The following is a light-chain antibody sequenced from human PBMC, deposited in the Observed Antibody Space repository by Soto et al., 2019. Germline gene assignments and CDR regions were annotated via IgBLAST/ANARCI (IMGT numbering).Light chain of an antibody. CDR3: QQYGSSRT. CDR2: EAS. V-gene: IGKV1-33*01. Sequence: DIQMTQSPSSLSASVADRVTITCQASQDISNYLNWYQQKPGKAPKLLIYEASNLETGVPSRFSGSGSGTDFILTISRLEPEDFAVYYCQQYGSSRTFGQGAKVDIK. J-gene: IGKJ1*01. CDR1: QDISNY.